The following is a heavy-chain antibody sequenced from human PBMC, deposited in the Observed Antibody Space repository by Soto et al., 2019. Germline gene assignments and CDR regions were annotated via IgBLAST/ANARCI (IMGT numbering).Heavy chain of an antibody. CDR3: AKNMIIGARGV. Sequence: EVQLVESGGGLVQPGGSLRLSCAASGFTLSVNYMTWVRQAPGKGLEWVSLINTNGDTYYADSVKGRFTMSRDNSKNTLFLQMKRLKADEPAVYYCAKNMIIGARGVWGQGNQVTVSS. CDR2: INTNGDT. J-gene: IGHJ4*03. CDR1: GFTLSVNY. V-gene: IGHV3-66*01. D-gene: IGHD3-22*01.